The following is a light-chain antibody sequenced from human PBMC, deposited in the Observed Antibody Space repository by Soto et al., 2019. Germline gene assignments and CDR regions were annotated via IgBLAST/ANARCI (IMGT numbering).Light chain of an antibody. V-gene: IGKV1-5*01. CDR2: DVS. Sequence: DIQMTKSPSTLSASVGDRVTITCRASQSISAWLAWYQQKPGKAPNLLIYDVSTLDSGVPSRFSGSASGTEFTLTISSLESDDFATYYCQQYHRYSTFGQGTKVDIK. CDR3: QQYHRYST. CDR1: QSISAW. J-gene: IGKJ1*01.